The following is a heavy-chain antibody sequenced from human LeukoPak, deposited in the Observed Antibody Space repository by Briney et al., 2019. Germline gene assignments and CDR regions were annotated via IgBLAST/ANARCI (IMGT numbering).Heavy chain of an antibody. CDR3: ARGYSGSYGRFDY. J-gene: IGHJ4*02. Sequence: SEALSLTCNVSGCSISSYYWSWIRQPPGKGLEWIGYIYYSGSTSYNPSLKSRVTISVDTSKNQFSLKLSSVTAADTAVYYCARGYSGSYGRFDYWGQGTLVTVSS. CDR2: IYYSGST. CDR1: GCSISSYY. D-gene: IGHD1-26*01. V-gene: IGHV4-59*01.